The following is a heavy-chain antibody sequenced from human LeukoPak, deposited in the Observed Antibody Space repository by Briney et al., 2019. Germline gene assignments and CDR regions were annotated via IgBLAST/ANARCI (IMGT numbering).Heavy chain of an antibody. CDR1: GYTFTSYG. V-gene: IGHV1-18*04. CDR2: ISAYNGNT. Sequence: ASVKVSCKASGYTFTSYGISCVRQAPGQGLEWMGWISAYNGNTNYAQKLQGRVTMTTDTSTSTAYMELRSLRSDDTAVYYCARESGSSWYRDAFDIWGQGTMVTVSS. J-gene: IGHJ3*02. D-gene: IGHD6-13*01. CDR3: ARESGSSWYRDAFDI.